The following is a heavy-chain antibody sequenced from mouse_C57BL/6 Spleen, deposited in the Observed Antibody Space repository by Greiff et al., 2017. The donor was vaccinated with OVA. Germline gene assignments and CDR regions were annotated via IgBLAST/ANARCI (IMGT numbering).Heavy chain of an antibody. V-gene: IGHV2-2*01. CDR3: ALPAWFAY. J-gene: IGHJ3*01. D-gene: IGHD2-12*01. Sequence: VQLQQSGPGLVQPSQSLSITCTVSGFSLTSYGVHWVRQSPGKGLEWLGVIWSGGSTDYNAAFISRLSISKDNSKSQVFFKMNSLQADDTAIYYCALPAWFAYWGQGTLVTVSA. CDR2: IWSGGST. CDR1: GFSLTSYG.